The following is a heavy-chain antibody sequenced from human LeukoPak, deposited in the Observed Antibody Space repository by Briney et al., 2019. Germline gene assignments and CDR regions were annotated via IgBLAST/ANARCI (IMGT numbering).Heavy chain of an antibody. J-gene: IGHJ4*02. CDR3: ARDLGGIPFDY. CDR1: GYTFTGYY. V-gene: IGHV1-2*06. Sequence: ASVKVSCKASGYTFTGYYMHWVRQAPGQGLDWMGRINPNSGGTNYAQKFQGRVTMTRDTSTSTAYMELSRLRSDDTAVYYCARDLGGIPFDYWGQGTLVTVSS. CDR2: INPNSGGT. D-gene: IGHD3-16*01.